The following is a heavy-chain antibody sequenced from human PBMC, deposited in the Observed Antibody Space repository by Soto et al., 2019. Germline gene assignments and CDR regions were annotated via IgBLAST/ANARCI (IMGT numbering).Heavy chain of an antibody. V-gene: IGHV3-21*01. Sequence: EVQLVEAGGGLVKPGESLRLSCTASGFNFGAFSLSWVRQATGKGLEWVSSIDPTSTEIHYADSVEGRFSVYRDSTKNSLYLQMISLRFEDTGVYYCARDYLTGDPREAFDSWGQGTLVTVSS. J-gene: IGHJ4*02. CDR2: IDPTSTEI. D-gene: IGHD7-27*01. CDR1: GFNFGAFS. CDR3: ARDYLTGDPREAFDS.